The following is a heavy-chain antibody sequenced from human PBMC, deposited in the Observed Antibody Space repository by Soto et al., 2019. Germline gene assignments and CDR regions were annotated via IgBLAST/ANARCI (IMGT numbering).Heavy chain of an antibody. V-gene: IGHV2-5*02. J-gene: IGHJ5*02. D-gene: IGHD3-22*01. CDR3: AHSLIGYYYDSSGSNWFDP. CDR1: GFSLSTSGVG. CDR2: IYWDDDK. Sequence: QITLKESGPTLVKPTQTLTLTFTFSGFSLSTSGVGVGWIRQPPGKALEWLALIYWDDDKRYSPSLKSRLTITKDTSKNQVVLTMTNMDPVDTATYYCAHSLIGYYYDSSGSNWFDPWGQGTLVTVSS.